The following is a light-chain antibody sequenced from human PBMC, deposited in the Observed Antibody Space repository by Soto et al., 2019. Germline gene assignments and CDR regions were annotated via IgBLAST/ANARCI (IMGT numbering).Light chain of an antibody. CDR3: QQYHSYPWT. CDR2: KSS. J-gene: IGKJ1*01. CDR1: QSISSW. Sequence: DIQMTQSPSTLSASVGDRVTITCRASQSISSWLAWYQQKPGKAPTLLIYKSSNLESGVPSRFSGSGSGTDFTLTISSLQPDDFATYYCQQYHSYPWTFGQGTKVEVK. V-gene: IGKV1-5*03.